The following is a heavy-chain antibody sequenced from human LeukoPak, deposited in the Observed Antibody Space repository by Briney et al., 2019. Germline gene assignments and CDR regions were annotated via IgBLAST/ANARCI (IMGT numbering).Heavy chain of an antibody. V-gene: IGHV3-30*19. D-gene: IGHD5-12*01. Sequence: GGSLRLSCAASGFTFSNCVMHWVRQAPGKGLEWVAAMSNDGSEKYYADSVKGRFTISRDNSKNTLYLQMNSLRPEDTAVYYCARELKDSGYYSDYWGQGTLVTVSS. CDR1: GFTFSNCV. J-gene: IGHJ4*02. CDR2: MSNDGSEK. CDR3: ARELKDSGYYSDY.